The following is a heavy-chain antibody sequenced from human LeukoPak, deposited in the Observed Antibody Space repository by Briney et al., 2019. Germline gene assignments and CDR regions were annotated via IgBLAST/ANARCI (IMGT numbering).Heavy chain of an antibody. V-gene: IGHV3-23*01. J-gene: IGHJ4*02. D-gene: IGHD5-12*01. Sequence: AGGSLRLSCAASGFTFSSYAMSWVRQAPGKGLEWVSAISGSGGSTYYADSVKGRFTISRDNSKNTLYLQMNSLKTEDTAVYYCTRDHGTAVDIVARDYFDYWGQGTLVTVSS. CDR2: ISGSGGST. CDR3: TRDHGTAVDIVARDYFDY. CDR1: GFTFSSYA.